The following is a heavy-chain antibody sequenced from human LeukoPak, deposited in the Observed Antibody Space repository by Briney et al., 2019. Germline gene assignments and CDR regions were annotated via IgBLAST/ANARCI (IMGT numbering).Heavy chain of an antibody. CDR2: INHSGST. V-gene: IGHV4-39*07. CDR1: GASISDSDFF. D-gene: IGHD3-10*01. Sequence: SETLSLTCTVSGASISDSDFFWAWVRRPPGKGLEWIGEINHSGSTNYNPSLKSRVTISVDTSKNQFSLKLSSVTAADTAVYYCARGSYGSGSYAYIDYWGQGTLVTVSS. CDR3: ARGSYGSGSYAYIDY. J-gene: IGHJ4*02.